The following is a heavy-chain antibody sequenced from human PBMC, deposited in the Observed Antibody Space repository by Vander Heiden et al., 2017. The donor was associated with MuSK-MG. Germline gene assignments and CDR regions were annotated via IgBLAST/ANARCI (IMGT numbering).Heavy chain of an antibody. CDR3: ATSAPAFDF. Sequence: QLQLQESGSGLVKPSETLSLTCTVSGGSISGSTYYWGWIRQPPGKGLEWIGSTYYSGRTYYNPSLKSRVTISVDTSKNQFSLKLISVTAADTAVYFCATSAPAFDFWGQGTLVTVSS. J-gene: IGHJ4*02. CDR1: GGSISGSTYY. V-gene: IGHV4-39*01. CDR2: TYYSGRT.